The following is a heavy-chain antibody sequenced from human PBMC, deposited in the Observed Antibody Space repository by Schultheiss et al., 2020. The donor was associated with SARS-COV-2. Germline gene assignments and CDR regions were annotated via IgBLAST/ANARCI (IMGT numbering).Heavy chain of an antibody. CDR1: GFSLSTSGVG. J-gene: IGHJ4*02. CDR3: ARRPLSVFAY. V-gene: IGHV2-70*12. Sequence: SGPTLVKPTQTLTLTCTFSGFSLSTSGVGVSWIRQPPGKALEWLAHIFSNDEKSYSTSLKSRLTISKDTSKNQVVLTMTNMDPVDTATYYCARRPLSVFAYWGQGALVTVSS. D-gene: IGHD2/OR15-2a*01. CDR2: IFSNDEK.